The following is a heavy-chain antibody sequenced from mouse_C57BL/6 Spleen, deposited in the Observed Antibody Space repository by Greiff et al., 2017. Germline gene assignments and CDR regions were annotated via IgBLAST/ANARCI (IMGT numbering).Heavy chain of an antibody. D-gene: IGHD2-5*01. CDR1: GYTFTSYW. Sequence: QVHVKQPGTELVKPGASVKLSCKASGYTFTSYWMHWVKQRPGQGLEWIGNINPSNGGTNYNEKFKSKATLTVDKSSSTAYMQLSSLTSEDSAVYYCARSGAYSNYEAYWGQGTLVTVSA. J-gene: IGHJ3*01. V-gene: IGHV1-53*01. CDR3: ARSGAYSNYEAY. CDR2: INPSNGGT.